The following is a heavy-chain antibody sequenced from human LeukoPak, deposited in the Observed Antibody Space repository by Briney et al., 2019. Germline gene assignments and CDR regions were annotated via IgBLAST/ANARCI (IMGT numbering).Heavy chain of an antibody. Sequence: GGSLRLSCAASGFIFSSYAMHWVRQAPGKGLEWVAVISYDGSNKNYADSVKGRFTISRDNSKNTLYLHINSLRADDTAVYFCARDQVQSNTMVRGAWGMDVWGQGTTVTVSS. CDR1: GFIFSSYA. CDR2: ISYDGSNK. D-gene: IGHD3-10*01. J-gene: IGHJ6*02. V-gene: IGHV3-30-3*01. CDR3: ARDQVQSNTMVRGAWGMDV.